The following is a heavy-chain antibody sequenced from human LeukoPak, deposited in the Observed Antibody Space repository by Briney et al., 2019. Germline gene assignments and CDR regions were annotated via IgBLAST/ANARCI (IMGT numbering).Heavy chain of an antibody. CDR2: IYYSGST. CDR1: GDSISSYY. Sequence: ETSETLSLTCTVSGDSISSYYWSWIRQPPGKGLEWIGYIYYSGSTNYNPSLKSRVTISVDTSKNQFSLKLSSVTAADTAVYYCARGGRQWDYWGQGTLVTVSS. J-gene: IGHJ4*02. V-gene: IGHV4-59*01. CDR3: ARGGRQWDY. D-gene: IGHD1-26*01.